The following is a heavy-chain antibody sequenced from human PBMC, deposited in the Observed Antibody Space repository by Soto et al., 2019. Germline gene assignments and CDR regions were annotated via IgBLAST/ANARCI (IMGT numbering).Heavy chain of an antibody. CDR3: ARGPFVSGPGGDDY. D-gene: IGHD3-10*01. J-gene: IGHJ4*02. CDR2: MNPNSGNT. CDR1: GYTFTSYD. Sequence: ASVKVSCKASGYTFTSYDINWVRQATGQGLEWMGWMNPNSGNTGYAQKFQGRVTMTRNTSISTAYMELSSLRSEDTAVYYCARGPFVSGPGGDDYWGQGTLVTVSS. V-gene: IGHV1-8*01.